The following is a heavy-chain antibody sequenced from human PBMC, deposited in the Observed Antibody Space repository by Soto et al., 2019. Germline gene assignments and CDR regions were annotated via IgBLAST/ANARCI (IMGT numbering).Heavy chain of an antibody. D-gene: IGHD3-22*01. CDR1: RYTFTSYG. CDR2: ISAYNGNT. J-gene: IGHJ3*02. V-gene: IGHV1-18*04. CDR3: ARDPGTYYYDSSGYGGAFDI. Sequence: GASVKVSCKASRYTFTSYGISWGRQAPVQGLEWMGWISAYNGNTNYAQKLQGRVTMTTDTSTSTAYMELRSLRSDDTAVYYCARDPGTYYYDSSGYGGAFDIWGQGTMVTVSS.